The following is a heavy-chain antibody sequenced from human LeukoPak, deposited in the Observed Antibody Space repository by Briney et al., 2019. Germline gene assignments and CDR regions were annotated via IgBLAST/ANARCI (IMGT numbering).Heavy chain of an antibody. D-gene: IGHD3-10*01. CDR2: IKQDGSEK. V-gene: IGHV3-7*01. CDR3: ARPRGGVSWFDP. CDR1: GFTFSSYS. J-gene: IGHJ5*02. Sequence: GGSLRLSCAASGFTFSSYSMNWVRQAPGKGLEWVANIKQDGSEKYYVDSVKGRFTISRDNAKNSLYLQMNSLRAEDTAVYYCARPRGGVSWFDPWGQGTLVTVSS.